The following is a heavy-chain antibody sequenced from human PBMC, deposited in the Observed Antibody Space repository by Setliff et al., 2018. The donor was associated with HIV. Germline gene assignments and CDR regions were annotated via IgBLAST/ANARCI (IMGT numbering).Heavy chain of an antibody. V-gene: IGHV3-11*04. CDR3: AREQGRRVEY. CDR1: GFTSNKAY. J-gene: IGHJ4*02. CDR2: IASSGDIK. Sequence: PGGSLRLSCAASGFTSNKAYMGWVRQAPGKGLEWLSYIASSGDIKYYADSVKGRFTVSRDNAKNSLFLQMNSLRVEDTALYYCAREQGRRVEYWGQGTQVTVSS.